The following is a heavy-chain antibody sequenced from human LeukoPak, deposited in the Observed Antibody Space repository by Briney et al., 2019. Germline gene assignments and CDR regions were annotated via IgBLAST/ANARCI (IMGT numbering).Heavy chain of an antibody. D-gene: IGHD2-21*01. Sequence: PGGSLRLSCAASGFTFSSYSMNWVRQAPGKGLEWVSSISSSSSYIYYADSVKDRFTISRDNAKNSLYLQMNSLRAEDTAVYYCARETGDLYYFDYWGQGTLVTVSS. CDR1: GFTFSSYS. J-gene: IGHJ4*02. CDR2: ISSSSSYI. CDR3: ARETGDLYYFDY. V-gene: IGHV3-21*01.